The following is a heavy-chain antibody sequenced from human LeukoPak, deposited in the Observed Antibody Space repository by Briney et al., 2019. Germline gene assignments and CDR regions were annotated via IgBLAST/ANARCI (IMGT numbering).Heavy chain of an antibody. J-gene: IGHJ4*02. CDR3: ARSGGGISYSSSWYVTDFDY. CDR2: INTNTGNP. D-gene: IGHD6-13*01. CDR1: GYTFTSYA. Sequence: ASVKVSCKASGYTFTSYAMNWVRQAPGQGLEWMGWINTNTGNPTYAQGFTGRFVFSLDTSVSTAYLQISSLKAEDTAVYYCARSGGGISYSSSWYVTDFDYWGQGTLVTVSS. V-gene: IGHV7-4-1*02.